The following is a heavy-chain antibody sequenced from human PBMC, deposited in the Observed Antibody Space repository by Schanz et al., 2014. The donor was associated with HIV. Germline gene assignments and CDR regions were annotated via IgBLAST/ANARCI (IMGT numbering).Heavy chain of an antibody. D-gene: IGHD2-8*01. V-gene: IGHV1-8*02. CDR3: TRGARDCSNGVCGGTYFDY. J-gene: IGHJ4*02. CDR2: MNPRSGNT. CDR1: GYTFSSND. Sequence: QVQVVQSGAGVKKPGASVRVSCKASGYTFSSNDINWVRQASGQGLEWVGWMNPRSGNTGYAQKFQGRVTLTRNTSLTTAYMELSSLTSDDTAVYYCTRGARDCSNGVCGGTYFDYWGQGTLVTVSS.